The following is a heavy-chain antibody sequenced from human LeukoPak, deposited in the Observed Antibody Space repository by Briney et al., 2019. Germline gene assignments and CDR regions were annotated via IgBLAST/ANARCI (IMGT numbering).Heavy chain of an antibody. Sequence: GGSLRLSCSASGFPFSSYAMHWARQAPGKGLEYVSAISGSGGSAYYADSVKGRFTISRDNSKNTLYLQMNSLRAEDTAVYYCAKALHYYDSSGYYYLAPIDYWGQGTLVTVSS. CDR3: AKALHYYDSSGYYYLAPIDY. V-gene: IGHV3-23*01. J-gene: IGHJ4*02. CDR1: GFPFSSYA. D-gene: IGHD3-22*01. CDR2: ISGSGGSA.